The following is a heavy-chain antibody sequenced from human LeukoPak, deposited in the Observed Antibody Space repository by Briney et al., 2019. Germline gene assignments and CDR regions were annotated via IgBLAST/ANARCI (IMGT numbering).Heavy chain of an antibody. D-gene: IGHD5-18*01. CDR1: GGSISSYY. J-gene: IGHJ4*02. CDR2: IYYSGST. CDR3: ARVQQLWLDY. Sequence: SETLSLTCTVSGGSISSYYWSWIRQPPGKGLEWIGYIYYSGSTNYNPSLKSRVAISVDTSKNQFSLKVSSVTAADTAVYYCARVQQLWLDYWGQGTLVTVSS. V-gene: IGHV4-59*01.